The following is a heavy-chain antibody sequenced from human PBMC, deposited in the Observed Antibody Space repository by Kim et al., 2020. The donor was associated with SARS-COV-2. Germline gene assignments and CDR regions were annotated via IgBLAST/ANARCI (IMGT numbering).Heavy chain of an antibody. J-gene: IGHJ4*02. CDR3: ARVAMADGTDY. D-gene: IGHD5-18*01. V-gene: IGHV4-30-2*01. Sequence: YYNQDLKSRVNISVDTAKNQLSRKLGCVTAADTAVYYCARVAMADGTDYWGQGTLVTVSS.